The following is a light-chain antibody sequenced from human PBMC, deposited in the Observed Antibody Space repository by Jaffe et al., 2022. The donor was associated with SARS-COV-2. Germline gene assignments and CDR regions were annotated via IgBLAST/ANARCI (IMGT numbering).Light chain of an antibody. CDR3: QQSYTHPRLT. V-gene: IGKV1-39*01. CDR1: QDIGRY. CDR2: AAS. Sequence: DIQMTQSPSSLSASVGDRITITCRASQDIGRYLNWYQQKPGKAPTLLIFAASSLHTGVPLRFSASGSGTDFTLAISSLEPEDFATYYCQQSYTHPRLTFGGGTRV. J-gene: IGKJ4*01.